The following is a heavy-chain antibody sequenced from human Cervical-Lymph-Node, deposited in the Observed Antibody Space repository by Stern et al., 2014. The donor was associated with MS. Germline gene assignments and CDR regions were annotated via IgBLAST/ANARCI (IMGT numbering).Heavy chain of an antibody. J-gene: IGHJ4*02. V-gene: IGHV1-69*01. D-gene: IGHD6-6*01. Sequence: VHLVESGAEVKKPGSSVKVSCKASGGTFNTNVISWVRQAPGQGLEWMGGIIPIFGTALYAQKFQGRVTITGNESTRAVYMELGGLKSEDTAVYYCARAAYSTSSYNYWGQGTLVIVSS. CDR1: GGTFNTNV. CDR3: ARAAYSTSSYNY. CDR2: IIPIFGTA.